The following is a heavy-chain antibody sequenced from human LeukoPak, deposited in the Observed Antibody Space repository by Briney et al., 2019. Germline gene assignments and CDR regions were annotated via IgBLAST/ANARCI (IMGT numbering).Heavy chain of an antibody. D-gene: IGHD6-13*01. CDR1: GVSISSSNSY. J-gene: IGHJ4*02. Sequence: SETLSLTCTVSGVSISSSNSYWGWIRQPPGKGLEWIGSIYYSGNTYYNPSLKSRVTISVDTSKNQFSLNLSSVTAADTAVYYCARRSGTVDYWGQGTLVTVSS. CDR3: ARRSGTVDY. V-gene: IGHV4-39*01. CDR2: IYYSGNT.